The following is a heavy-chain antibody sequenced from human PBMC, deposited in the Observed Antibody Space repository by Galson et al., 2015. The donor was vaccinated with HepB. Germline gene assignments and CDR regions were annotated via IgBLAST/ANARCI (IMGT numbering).Heavy chain of an antibody. D-gene: IGHD3-10*01. CDR2: IKSKTDGGTT. V-gene: IGHV3-15*07. CDR1: GFTFSNAW. CDR3: TTATLWFGELLPSTADYYYYGMDL. J-gene: IGHJ6*02. Sequence: SLRLSCAASGFTFSNAWMNWVRQAPGKGLEWVGRIKSKTDGGTTDYAAPVKGRFTISRDDSKNTLYLQMNSLKTEDTAVYYCTTATLWFGELLPSTADYYYYGMDLWGQGTTVTVSS.